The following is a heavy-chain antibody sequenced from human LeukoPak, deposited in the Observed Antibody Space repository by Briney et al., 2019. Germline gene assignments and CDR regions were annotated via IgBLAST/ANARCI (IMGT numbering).Heavy chain of an antibody. CDR2: ISSSSSYT. CDR1: GFTFSSYS. CDR3: ARDGPQYSSPRDFDY. Sequence: GGSLRLSCAASGFTFSSYSMNWVRQAPGKGLEWVSSISSSSSYTYYADSVKGRFAISRDTAKNSVYLQMNSLRAEDTAVYYCARDGPQYSSPRDFDYWGQGTLVTVSS. D-gene: IGHD6-6*01. V-gene: IGHV3-21*01. J-gene: IGHJ4*02.